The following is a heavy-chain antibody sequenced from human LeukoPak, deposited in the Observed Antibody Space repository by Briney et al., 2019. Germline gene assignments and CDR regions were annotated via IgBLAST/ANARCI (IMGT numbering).Heavy chain of an antibody. CDR3: AGGYSYGYGFFTYFDY. J-gene: IGHJ4*02. CDR2: INPNSGGT. V-gene: IGHV1-2*02. Sequence: ASVKVSCKASGYTFTGYYMHWVRQAPGQGLEWMGWINPNSGGTNYAQKFQGRVTMTRDTSISTAYMELSRLRSDDTAVYYCAGGYSYGYGFFTYFDYWGQRTLVTVSS. D-gene: IGHD5-18*01. CDR1: GYTFTGYY.